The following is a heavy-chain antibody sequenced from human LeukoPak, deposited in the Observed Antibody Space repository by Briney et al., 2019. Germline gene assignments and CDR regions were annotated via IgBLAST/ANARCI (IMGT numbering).Heavy chain of an antibody. CDR1: GGTFSSYA. Sequence: ASVTVSCTASGGTFSSYAISWVRQAPGQGLEWMGRINPNNGDTNYAQKFQGRVTMTRDTAISTVYMELSRLRSDDTAVYYCARRENDYWGQGTLVTVSS. CDR2: INPNNGDT. D-gene: IGHD1-26*01. J-gene: IGHJ4*02. V-gene: IGHV1-2*06. CDR3: ARRENDY.